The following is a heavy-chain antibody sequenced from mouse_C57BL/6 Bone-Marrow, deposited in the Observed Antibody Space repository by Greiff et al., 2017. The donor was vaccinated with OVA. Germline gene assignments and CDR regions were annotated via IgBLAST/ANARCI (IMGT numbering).Heavy chain of an antibody. CDR3: ARRFYYDFMDY. D-gene: IGHD2-4*01. V-gene: IGHV1-54*01. CDR2: INPGSGGT. J-gene: IGHJ4*01. Sequence: VQLQQSGAELVRPGTSVKVSCKASGYAFTNYLIEWVKQRPGQGLEWIGVINPGSGGTNYNEKFKGKATLTADKSSSTAYMQLSSLTSEDSAVYVCARRFYYDFMDYWGQGTSVTVSS. CDR1: GYAFTNYL.